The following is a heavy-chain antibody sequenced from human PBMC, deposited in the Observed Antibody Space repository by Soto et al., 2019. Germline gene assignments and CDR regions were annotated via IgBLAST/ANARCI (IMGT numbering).Heavy chain of an antibody. CDR2: IDPVDSYA. J-gene: IGHJ5*02. CDR3: ARIESIARNWFDP. Sequence: PGDSLKISCKTSGFSFTNYWITWVRQVPGKGLEWMGNIDPVDSYANYSPSFQGHVTFSVDTSISTAFLHWSSLKASDSATYFCARIESIARNWFDPWGQGTLVTVSS. D-gene: IGHD6-13*01. CDR1: GFSFTNYW. V-gene: IGHV5-10-1*01.